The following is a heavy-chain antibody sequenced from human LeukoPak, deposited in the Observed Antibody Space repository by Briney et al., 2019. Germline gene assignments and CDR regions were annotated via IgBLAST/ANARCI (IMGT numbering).Heavy chain of an antibody. CDR1: GYSFTSYW. D-gene: IGHD3-22*01. J-gene: IGHJ4*02. Sequence: GESLKISCKGSGYSFTSYWIGWVRQMPGKGLEGWGIINPGDSDTRYSPSFQGQVTISADKSISTAYLQWSSLKASDTAMYYCARLGSDSSGYYYKYFDYWGQGTLVTVSS. CDR2: INPGDSDT. V-gene: IGHV5-51*01. CDR3: ARLGSDSSGYYYKYFDY.